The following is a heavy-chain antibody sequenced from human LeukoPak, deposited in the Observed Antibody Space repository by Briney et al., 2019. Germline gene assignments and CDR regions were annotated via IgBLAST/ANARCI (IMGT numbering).Heavy chain of an antibody. Sequence: SETLSLTCTVSGGSISSGGYYWSWIRQPPGKGLEWIGYIYYSGSTNYNPSLKSRVTISVDTSKNQFSLKLSSVTAADTAVYYCARGDNWNDPFDYWGQGTLVTVSS. D-gene: IGHD1-1*01. CDR2: IYYSGST. V-gene: IGHV4-61*08. CDR1: GGSISSGGYY. J-gene: IGHJ4*02. CDR3: ARGDNWNDPFDY.